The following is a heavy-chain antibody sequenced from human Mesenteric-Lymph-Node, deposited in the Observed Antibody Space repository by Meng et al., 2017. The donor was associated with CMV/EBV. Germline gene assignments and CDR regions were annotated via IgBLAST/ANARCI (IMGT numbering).Heavy chain of an antibody. J-gene: IGHJ4*02. CDR1: GFTFSGYA. D-gene: IGHD4-17*01. CDR2: ISDSGDNT. CDR3: AKIWPTVTFDY. Sequence: GESLKISCAASGFTFSGYAMSWVRQAPGRGLEWGSTISDSGDNTYYADSVKGRFTVSRDNSKKMLYLHVNSVRAEDTALYYCAKIWPTVTFDYWGQGTLVTVSS. V-gene: IGHV3-23*01.